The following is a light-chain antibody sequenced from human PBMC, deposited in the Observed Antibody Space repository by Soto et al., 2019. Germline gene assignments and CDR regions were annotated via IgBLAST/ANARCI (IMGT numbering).Light chain of an antibody. Sequence: EIVLTQSPGTLSLSPGERATLSCRASQSVSNNYLAWYQQKPGQAPRLLISGASNRDTGIPDRFSGSGSGTDFTLAISRLEPEDFAVYYCQQYGTSPFTFGPGTKVDL. CDR3: QQYGTSPFT. CDR1: QSVSNNY. J-gene: IGKJ3*01. V-gene: IGKV3-20*01. CDR2: GAS.